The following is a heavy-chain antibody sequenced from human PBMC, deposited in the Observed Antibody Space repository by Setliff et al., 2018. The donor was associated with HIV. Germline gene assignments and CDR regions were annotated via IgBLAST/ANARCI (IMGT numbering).Heavy chain of an antibody. CDR1: NVAISSNSYY. D-gene: IGHD3-10*01. J-gene: IGHJ4*02. Sequence: SETLSLTCAVYNVAISSNSYYWGWIRQPPGKGLERIGSISQSGTTYYSPSLKNRVTISVDTSRNRFSLKLGSVSASDTANYYCARQPLYFGEPYYFDYWGLGTLVTVSS. CDR2: ISQSGTT. CDR3: ARQPLYFGEPYYFDY. V-gene: IGHV4-39*01.